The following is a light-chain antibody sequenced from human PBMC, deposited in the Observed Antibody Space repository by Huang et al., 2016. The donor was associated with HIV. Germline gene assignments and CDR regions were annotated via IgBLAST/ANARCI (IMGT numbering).Light chain of an antibody. V-gene: IGKV1-9*01. J-gene: IGKJ1*01. CDR3: QQISSYSSWT. CDR2: AAS. CDR1: PGISTY. Sequence: IQLTQSPSSLSASVGDRVTITCRASPGISTYLAWYQQSPGKAPKLVGYAASTLQSGVPSRVISSGSVTDFTSSISSRQPEDFATCYGQQISSYSSWTCGQGTKVEIK.